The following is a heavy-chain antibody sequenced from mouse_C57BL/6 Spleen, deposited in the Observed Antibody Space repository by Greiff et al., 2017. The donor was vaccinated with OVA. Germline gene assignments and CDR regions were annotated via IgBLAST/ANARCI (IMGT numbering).Heavy chain of an antibody. CDR1: GYAFTNYL. CDR2: INPGSGGT. V-gene: IGHV1-54*01. CDR3: ARGDGDGCDY. J-gene: IGHJ2*01. Sequence: QVQLQQSGAELVRPGTSVKVSCKASGYAFTNYLIEWVKQRPGQGLEWIGVINPGSGGTNYNEKFKGKATLTADKSSSTAYMQLSSLTSEDAAVYFCARGDGDGCDYWGQGTTLTVSS. D-gene: IGHD3-3*01.